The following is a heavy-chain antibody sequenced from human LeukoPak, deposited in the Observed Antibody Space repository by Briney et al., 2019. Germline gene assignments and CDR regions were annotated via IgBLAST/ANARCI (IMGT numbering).Heavy chain of an antibody. D-gene: IGHD5-18*01. CDR3: SRGYSYGSNNWFDP. Sequence: AASVKVSCKASGYTFTSYGISWVRQAPGQGLEWMGWISAYNGNTNYAQKLQGRVTMTTDTSTSTAYMELRSLRSDDTAVYYCSRGYSYGSNNWFDPWDQGTLVTVSS. V-gene: IGHV1-18*01. J-gene: IGHJ5*02. CDR1: GYTFTSYG. CDR2: ISAYNGNT.